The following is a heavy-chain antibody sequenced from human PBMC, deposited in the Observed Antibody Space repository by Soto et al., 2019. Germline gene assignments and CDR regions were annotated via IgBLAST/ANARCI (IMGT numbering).Heavy chain of an antibody. Sequence: QVQLVESGGGVVQPGRSLRLSCAASGFTFSSYGMHWVRQAPGKGLEWVAVISYDGSNKYYADSVKGRFTISRDSSKNTLYLQMNSLRAEDTAVYYCAKDQGDSSGYYPFDYWGQGTLVTVSS. J-gene: IGHJ4*02. CDR3: AKDQGDSSGYYPFDY. V-gene: IGHV3-30*18. CDR1: GFTFSSYG. D-gene: IGHD3-22*01. CDR2: ISYDGSNK.